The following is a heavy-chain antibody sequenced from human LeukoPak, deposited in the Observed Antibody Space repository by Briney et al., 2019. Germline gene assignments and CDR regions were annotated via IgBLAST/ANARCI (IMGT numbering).Heavy chain of an antibody. V-gene: IGHV3-53*01. CDR3: ASRGGSSGFDY. J-gene: IGHJ4*02. Sequence: GGSLRLSCAASGFTVSSNYMSWVRQAPGKGLEWVSVIDSGGSTYYADSVKDRFTISRDNSKNTLYLQMNSLRAEDTAVYYCASRGGSSGFDYWGQGTLVTVSS. D-gene: IGHD2-15*01. CDR1: GFTVSSNY. CDR2: IDSGGST.